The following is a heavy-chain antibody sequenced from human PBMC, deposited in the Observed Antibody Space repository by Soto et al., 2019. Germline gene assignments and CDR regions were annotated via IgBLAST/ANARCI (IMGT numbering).Heavy chain of an antibody. J-gene: IGHJ4*02. V-gene: IGHV4-39*01. CDR1: GGSISRSSYY. D-gene: IGHD6-19*01. CDR3: AKIGDSSGWFSGLGY. Sequence: SETLSLTCTVSGGSISRSSYYWGWIRQPPGKGLEWIGSVYYSGNTYYNPSLESRVTISVDTSKKQLSLKLSSVTAADTAVYYCAKIGDSSGWFSGLGYWGQGTLVTVSS. CDR2: VYYSGNT.